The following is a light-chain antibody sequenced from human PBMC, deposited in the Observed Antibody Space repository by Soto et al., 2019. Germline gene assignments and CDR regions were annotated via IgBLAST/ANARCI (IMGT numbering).Light chain of an antibody. Sequence: TMFTQSPSTLSSLPSKTSTLSCRASQSVSSNYLAWYQKKPGQAPRLLIFGASIRDTGIPDRFSGSGSGTDFTLTISRLEPGDSAVYYCQQYGISPGTFGQGTKVDIK. J-gene: IGKJ1*01. CDR1: QSVSSNY. CDR3: QQYGISPGT. V-gene: IGKV3-20*01. CDR2: GAS.